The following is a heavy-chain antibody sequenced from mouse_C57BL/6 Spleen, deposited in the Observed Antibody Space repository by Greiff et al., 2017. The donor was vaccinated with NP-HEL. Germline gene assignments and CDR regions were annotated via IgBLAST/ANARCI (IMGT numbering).Heavy chain of an antibody. V-gene: IGHV1-85*01. CDR3: ARNDYGSSYENWFAY. J-gene: IGHJ3*01. D-gene: IGHD1-1*01. Sequence: VQLQQSGPELVKPGASVKLSCKASGYTFTSYDINWVKQRPGQGPEWIGWIYPRDGSTKYNEKFKGKVTLTVDTSSSTAYMELHSLTSEDSAVYFCARNDYGSSYENWFAYWGQGTLVTVSA. CDR2: IYPRDGST. CDR1: GYTFTSYD.